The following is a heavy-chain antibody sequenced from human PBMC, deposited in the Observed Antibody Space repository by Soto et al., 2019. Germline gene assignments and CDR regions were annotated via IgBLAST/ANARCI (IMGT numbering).Heavy chain of an antibody. CDR3: AKCTGASSSCGFDY. D-gene: IGHD2-15*01. V-gene: IGHV3-23*01. CDR1: GVSITTFA. J-gene: IGHJ4*02. Sequence: GGSLRHFCAAAGVSITTFAMGWVRKAPGKGLEWVSSMSTSGSSTYYADSVKGRFTLSRDSSKNTLSLQMNSLRAEDTAVYYCAKCTGASSSCGFDYWGPGTLVTVSS. CDR2: MSTSGSST.